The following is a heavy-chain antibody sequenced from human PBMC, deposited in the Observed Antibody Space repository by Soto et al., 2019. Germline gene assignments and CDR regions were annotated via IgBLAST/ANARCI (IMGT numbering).Heavy chain of an antibody. CDR1: RYTFTSYG. J-gene: IGHJ4*02. D-gene: IGHD3-22*01. Sequence: ASGDVSGKASRYTFTSYGISWVRQAPGQGLEWMGWISAYNGNTNYAQKLQGRVTMTTDTSTSTGYMELRSLRTDDTAVYYCARDLYYYDSSGGDYWGQGTLVTVSS. CDR2: ISAYNGNT. V-gene: IGHV1-18*04. CDR3: ARDLYYYDSSGGDY.